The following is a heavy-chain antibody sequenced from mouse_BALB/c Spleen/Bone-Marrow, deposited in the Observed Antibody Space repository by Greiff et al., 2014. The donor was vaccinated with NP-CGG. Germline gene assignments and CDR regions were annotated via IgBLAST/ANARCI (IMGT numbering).Heavy chain of an antibody. Sequence: EVQLQQSGPELVKPGASVKISCKASGYSFTGYFMNWVMQSHGKSLEWIGRINPYNGDTFYNQKFKGKATLTVDKSSSTAHMELRSLASEDSAVYYYAREGGYYYGSSPYFDVWGAGTTVTVSS. D-gene: IGHD1-1*01. V-gene: IGHV1-20*02. CDR2: INPYNGDT. CDR1: GYSFTGYF. CDR3: AREGGYYYGSSPYFDV. J-gene: IGHJ1*01.